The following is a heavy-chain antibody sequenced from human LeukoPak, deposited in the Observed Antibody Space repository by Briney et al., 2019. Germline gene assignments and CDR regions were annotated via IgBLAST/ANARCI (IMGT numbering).Heavy chain of an antibody. CDR3: ARVHNLPPYYYYGMDV. CDR2: ISSSGSTI. CDR1: GFTFSDYY. Sequence: GGSLRLSCAASGFTFSDYYMSWIRQAPGKGLERVSYISSSGSTIYYADSVKGRFTISRDNAKNSLYLQMNSLRAEDTAVYYCARVHNLPPYYYYGMDVWGQGTTVTVSS. D-gene: IGHD1-1*01. V-gene: IGHV3-11*01. J-gene: IGHJ6*02.